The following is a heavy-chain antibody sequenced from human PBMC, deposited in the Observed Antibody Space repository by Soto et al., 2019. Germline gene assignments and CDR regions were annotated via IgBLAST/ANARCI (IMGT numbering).Heavy chain of an antibody. V-gene: IGHV4-61*01. Sequence: PSETLSLTCTVSGASVNSGIYYWNWIRQSPGKGLEWIGYIYYSGSTNYNPSLKSRVTISVDTSKNQFSLRLSSVTAADTAVYYCARERSGNLWKEIDYWGRGTLVTVSS. D-gene: IGHD3-10*01. CDR1: GASVNSGIYY. CDR3: ARERSGNLWKEIDY. CDR2: IYYSGST. J-gene: IGHJ4*02.